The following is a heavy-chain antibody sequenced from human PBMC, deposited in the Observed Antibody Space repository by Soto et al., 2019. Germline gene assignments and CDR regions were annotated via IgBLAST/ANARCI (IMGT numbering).Heavy chain of an antibody. CDR3: ARDKITGLFDY. CDR1: GGSFSGYY. V-gene: IGHV4-34*01. D-gene: IGHD2-8*02. Sequence: QVQLQQWGAGLLKPSDTLSLTCAVYGGSFSGYYWTWIRQPPGTGLEWIGEINHSGSTNYNPSLKSRVTISVDTSKNQCSLKLTSVTAADTAVYYCARDKITGLFDYWGQGTLVTVSS. CDR2: INHSGST. J-gene: IGHJ4*02.